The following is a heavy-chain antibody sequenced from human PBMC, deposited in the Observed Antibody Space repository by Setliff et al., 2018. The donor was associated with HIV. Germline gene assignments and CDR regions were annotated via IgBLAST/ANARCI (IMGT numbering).Heavy chain of an antibody. CDR3: SRGGGYSSSPSL. CDR1: GGSISSGSYY. D-gene: IGHD6-13*01. CDR2: IYYSGNT. Sequence: SETLSLTCTVSGGSISSGSYYWNWIRQPPGKGLEWIGYIYYSGNTNYNPSLKSRVIISVATSKNQFSLKLSPVTAADTAVYYCSRGGGYSSSPSLWGQGTLVTVSS. V-gene: IGHV4-61*01. J-gene: IGHJ4*02.